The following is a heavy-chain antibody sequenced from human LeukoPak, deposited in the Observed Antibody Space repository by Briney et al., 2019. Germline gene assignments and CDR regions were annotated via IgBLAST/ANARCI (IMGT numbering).Heavy chain of an antibody. CDR3: AKEFGLVEQQLEPNAFDI. V-gene: IGHV3-30*18. CDR1: GFTFSSYG. Sequence: PGGSLRLSCAASGFTFSSYGMHWVRQAPGKGLEWVAVISYDGSNKYYADSVKGRFTISRDNSKNTLYLQMNSLRAEDTAVYYCAKEFGLVEQQLEPNAFDIWGQGTMVTVSS. CDR2: ISYDGSNK. J-gene: IGHJ3*02. D-gene: IGHD6-13*01.